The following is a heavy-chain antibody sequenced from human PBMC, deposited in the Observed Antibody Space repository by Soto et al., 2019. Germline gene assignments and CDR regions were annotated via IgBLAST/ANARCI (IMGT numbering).Heavy chain of an antibody. D-gene: IGHD3-9*01. J-gene: IGHJ6*02. CDR3: ARGGYYDILTGYYYYYYGMDV. V-gene: IGHV1-8*01. Sequence: ASVKVSCKASGYTFTSYDINWVRQATGQGLEWMGWMNPNSGNTGYAQKFQGRVTMTRNTSISTAYMELSSLRSEDTAVYYCARGGYYDILTGYYYYYYGMDVWGQGTTVTVSS. CDR1: GYTFTSYD. CDR2: MNPNSGNT.